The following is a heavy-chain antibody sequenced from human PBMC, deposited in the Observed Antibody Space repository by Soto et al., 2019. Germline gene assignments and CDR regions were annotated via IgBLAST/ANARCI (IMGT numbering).Heavy chain of an antibody. CDR1: GGSISSGGYS. V-gene: IGHV4-30-2*01. Sequence: QLQLQESGSGLVKPSQTLSLTCAVSGGSISSGGYSWSWIRQPPGRGREGVGYIYHSGSTYYNHSLQSRVIISADKTKNQLSPKQSSVTSADMAVYYCSTGITTVTTLDYWGQGTLVTVSS. D-gene: IGHD4-4*01. CDR3: STGITTVTTLDY. J-gene: IGHJ4*02. CDR2: IYHSGST.